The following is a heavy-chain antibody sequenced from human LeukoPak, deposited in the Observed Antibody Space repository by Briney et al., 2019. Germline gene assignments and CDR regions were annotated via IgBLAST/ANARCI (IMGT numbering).Heavy chain of an antibody. CDR3: ARDRARSGSPDY. Sequence: GGSLSLSCAASGFTFSSYAMHWVRQAPGKGLEWVAVISYDGSNKYYADSVKGRFTISRDNSKNTLYLQMNSLRAEDTAVYYCARDRARSGSPDYWGQGTLVTVSS. D-gene: IGHD1-26*01. J-gene: IGHJ4*02. CDR2: ISYDGSNK. V-gene: IGHV3-30-3*01. CDR1: GFTFSSYA.